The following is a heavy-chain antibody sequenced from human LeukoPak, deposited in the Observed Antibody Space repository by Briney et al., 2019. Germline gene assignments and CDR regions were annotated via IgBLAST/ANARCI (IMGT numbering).Heavy chain of an antibody. CDR3: ALEVAARHTRTFDY. CDR2: INPNSGGT. D-gene: IGHD6-6*01. V-gene: IGHV1-2*02. CDR1: GYTFTSYD. Sequence: GASVKVPCKASGYTFTSYDINWVRQAPGQGLEWMGWINPNSGGTNYAQKFQGRVTMTRDTSISTAYMELSRLRSDDTAVYYCALEVAARHTRTFDYWGQGTLVTVSS. J-gene: IGHJ4*02.